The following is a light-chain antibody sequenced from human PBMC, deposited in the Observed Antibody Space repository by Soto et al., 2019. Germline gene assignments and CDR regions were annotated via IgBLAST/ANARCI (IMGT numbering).Light chain of an antibody. CDR2: GAS. J-gene: IGKJ5*01. V-gene: IGKV3-11*01. Sequence: ENVLTQSPGTLSLSPGERATLSCRASQSVGTYLAWYQHKPGQAPRLLIYGASTRATGIPARFSGSGSGTDFTLTISSLEPEDFAVYYCQQRSNWPLTFGQGKRMEI. CDR1: QSVGTY. CDR3: QQRSNWPLT.